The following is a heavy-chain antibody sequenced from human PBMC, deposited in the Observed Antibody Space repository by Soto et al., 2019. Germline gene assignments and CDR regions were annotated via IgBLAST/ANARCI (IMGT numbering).Heavy chain of an antibody. J-gene: IGHJ3*02. CDR3: ASLYYYDSSGEDAFDI. CDR1: GGSISSSNW. CDR2: IYHSGST. V-gene: IGHV4-4*02. Sequence: QVQLQESGPGLVKPSGTLSLTCAVSGGSISSSNWWSWVRQPPGKGLEWIGEIYHSGSTNYNPSLKSRVTISVDKSKNQFSLKLSSVTAADPAVYYCASLYYYDSSGEDAFDIWGQGTMVTVSS. D-gene: IGHD3-22*01.